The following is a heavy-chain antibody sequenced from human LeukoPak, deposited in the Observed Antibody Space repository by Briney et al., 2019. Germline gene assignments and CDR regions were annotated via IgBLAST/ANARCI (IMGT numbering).Heavy chain of an antibody. D-gene: IGHD6-19*01. CDR3: ARDSGSGGP. CDR2: IKPDGSEK. Sequence: GGSLRLSCAASGFIFSSYWMSWVRQAPGKGLEWVAHIKPDGSEKNYVDSVKGRFTLFRDDAKNSVYLQMNSLRVEDTAVYYCARDSGSGGPWGQGTPVTVSS. V-gene: IGHV3-7*01. CDR1: GFIFSSYW. J-gene: IGHJ5*02.